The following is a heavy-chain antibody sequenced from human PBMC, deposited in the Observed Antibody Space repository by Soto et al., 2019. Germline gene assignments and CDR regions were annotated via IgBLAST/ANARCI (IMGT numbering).Heavy chain of an antibody. CDR3: AARAHYYDSSGYYDY. D-gene: IGHD3-22*01. J-gene: IGHJ4*02. CDR1: GYTFTSYA. Sequence: ASVKVSCKASGYTFTSYAMHWVRQAPGQRLEWMGWINAGNGNTKYSQKFQGRVTITRDTSASTAYMELSSLRSEDTAVYYCAARAHYYDSSGYYDYWGQGTLVTVSS. V-gene: IGHV1-3*01. CDR2: INAGNGNT.